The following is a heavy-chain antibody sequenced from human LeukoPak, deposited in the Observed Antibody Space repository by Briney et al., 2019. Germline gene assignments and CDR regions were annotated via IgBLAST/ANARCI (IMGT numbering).Heavy chain of an antibody. CDR3: AKDDLGFGKLGY. Sequence: GGSLRLSCAASGFTFSTYAMSWVRQAPGKGLEWVSGIRGSGGATYYADSVKGRFIISRDNSKNTLYLQMNSLRAEDTAVYYCAKDDLGFGKLGYWGQGTLVTVSS. V-gene: IGHV3-23*01. CDR1: GFTFSTYA. J-gene: IGHJ4*02. CDR2: IRGSGGAT. D-gene: IGHD3-10*01.